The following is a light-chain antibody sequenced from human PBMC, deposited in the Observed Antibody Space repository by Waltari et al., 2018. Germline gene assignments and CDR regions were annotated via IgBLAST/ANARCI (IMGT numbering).Light chain of an antibody. CDR2: HAS. Sequence: ETIMTQSPVTLSVSPGDTVTLSCRGSKSVSTNLAWYQQKPGQAPTPLIYHASTRATGIPARFSGSGSGTEFTLTVTRLQSEDIGTYYCQQYNEWPPLTFGGGTKVEIK. J-gene: IGKJ4*01. V-gene: IGKV3-15*01. CDR1: KSVSTN. CDR3: QQYNEWPPLT.